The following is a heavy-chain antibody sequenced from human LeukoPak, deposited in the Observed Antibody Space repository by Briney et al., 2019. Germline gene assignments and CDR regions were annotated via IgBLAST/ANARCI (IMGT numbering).Heavy chain of an antibody. CDR3: ARLSVVVTTTNNDAFDI. J-gene: IGHJ3*02. CDR2: IYPGDSDT. CDR1: GSIFTSYW. V-gene: IGHV5-51*01. Sequence: GASLQISCKGSGSIFTSYWIGWVRPLPGKGLEWMGTIYPGDSDTRYSPSFQGQVTISADKSISAAYLQWSSLKASDTAMYYCARLSVVVTTTNNDAFDIWGQGTMVTVSS. D-gene: IGHD4-11*01.